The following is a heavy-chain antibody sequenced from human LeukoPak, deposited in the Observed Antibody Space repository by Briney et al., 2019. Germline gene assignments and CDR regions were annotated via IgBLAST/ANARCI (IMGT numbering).Heavy chain of an antibody. CDR3: ARDLSPASWWYIDY. CDR2: ISYDGSNK. D-gene: IGHD2-8*02. J-gene: IGHJ4*02. V-gene: IGHV3-30*04. CDR1: GFTFSSYE. Sequence: PGGSLRLSCAASGFTFSSYEMNWVRQAPGKGLEWVAVISYDGSNKYYADSVKGRFTISRDNSKNTLYLQMNSLRAEDTAVYYCARDLSPASWWYIDYWGQGTLVTVSS.